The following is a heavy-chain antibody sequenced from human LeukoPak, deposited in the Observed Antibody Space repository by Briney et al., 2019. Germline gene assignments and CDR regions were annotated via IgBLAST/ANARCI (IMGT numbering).Heavy chain of an antibody. J-gene: IGHJ4*02. CDR1: GSSITNYC. V-gene: IGHV4-59*01. D-gene: IGHD2-21*01. CDR3: ARWHSHGRYFDY. Sequence: PSETLFLTCSVSGSSITNYCWNWIRQPPGRGLEWIGYNCDSDNTDYNPSLKSRVTISLDTSKSHFSLKLTSATAADTALYYCARWHSHGRYFDYWGQGALVTVSS. CDR2: NCDSDNT.